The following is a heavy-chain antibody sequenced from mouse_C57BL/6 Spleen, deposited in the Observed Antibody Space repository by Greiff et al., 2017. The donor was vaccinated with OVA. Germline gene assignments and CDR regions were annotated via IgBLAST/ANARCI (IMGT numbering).Heavy chain of an antibody. D-gene: IGHD3-2*02. CDR2: INPSSGYT. CDR1: GYTFTSYT. J-gene: IGHJ4*01. CDR3: ARSGGSGFYAMDY. Sequence: VKLMESGAELARPGASVKMSCKASGYTFTSYTMHWVKQRPGQGLEWIGYINPSSGYTKYNQKFKDKATLTADKSSSTAYMQLSSLTSEDSAVYYCARSGGSGFYAMDYWGQGTSVTVSS. V-gene: IGHV1-4*01.